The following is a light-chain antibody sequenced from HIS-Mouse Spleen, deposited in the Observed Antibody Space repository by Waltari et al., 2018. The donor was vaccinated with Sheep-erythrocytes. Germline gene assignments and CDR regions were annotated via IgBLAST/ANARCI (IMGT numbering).Light chain of an antibody. CDR1: RSDVGGYNY. J-gene: IGLJ2*01. Sequence: QSALTQPRSVSGSPGQSVTISCPGTRSDVGGYNYVSWYQQHPGKAPKLMIYDVSKLPSGVPDRFSGSKSGNTASLTISGLQAEDEADYYCCSYAGSYTFVVFGGGTKLTVL. CDR3: CSYAGSYTFVV. V-gene: IGLV2-11*01. CDR2: DVS.